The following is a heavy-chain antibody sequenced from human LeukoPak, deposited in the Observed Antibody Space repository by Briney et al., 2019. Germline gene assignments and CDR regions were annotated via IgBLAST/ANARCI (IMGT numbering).Heavy chain of an antibody. CDR3: ARDSTETPDDAFDV. CDR1: GFTVSSNY. CDR2: IYSGGST. V-gene: IGHV3-66*01. D-gene: IGHD3-3*02. Sequence: PGGSLRLSCAASGFTVSSNYMSWVRQAPGKGLEWVSVIYSGGSTYYADSVKGRFTISRDNSKNTLYLQMNSLRAEDTALYYCARDSTETPDDAFDVWGQGTMVTVSS. J-gene: IGHJ3*01.